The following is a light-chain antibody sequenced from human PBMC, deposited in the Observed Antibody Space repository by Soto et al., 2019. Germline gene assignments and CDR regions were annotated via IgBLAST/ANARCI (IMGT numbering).Light chain of an antibody. Sequence: QSALTQPASVSGSPGQSITISCTGTSSDVGAYNYVSWYQQHPGKAPKHMIYEVSNRPSGVSNRFSGSKSGNTASLTISGLQAEDEADYFCSSYTSSSPWVFGGGTKLTVL. V-gene: IGLV2-14*01. CDR2: EVS. J-gene: IGLJ3*02. CDR3: SSYTSSSPWV. CDR1: SSDVGAYNY.